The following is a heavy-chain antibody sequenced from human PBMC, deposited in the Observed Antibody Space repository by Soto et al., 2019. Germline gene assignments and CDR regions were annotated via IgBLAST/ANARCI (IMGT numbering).Heavy chain of an antibody. CDR1: GYTFTSFG. V-gene: IGHV1-18*01. J-gene: IGHJ5*02. CDR3: ARASGLWFGDATENWFDP. D-gene: IGHD3-10*01. CDR2: ISVDNGNT. Sequence: GASVKVSCKASGYTFTSFGISWVRQVPGQGLEWMGWISVDNGNTDYAQNIQGRVTMTTDTSTSTAYMELRSLRSDDTAVYYCARASGLWFGDATENWFDPWGQGTLVTVSS.